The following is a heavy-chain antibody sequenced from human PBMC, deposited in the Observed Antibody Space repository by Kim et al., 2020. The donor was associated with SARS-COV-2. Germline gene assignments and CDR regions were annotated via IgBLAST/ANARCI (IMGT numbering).Heavy chain of an antibody. CDR2: T. V-gene: IGHV3-23*01. J-gene: IGHJ4*02. D-gene: IGHD6-13*01. Sequence: TYYADSVKCRLTISRDNSKNTLYLQMNSLGAEDTAVYYCVAAAYSGEFDYWGQGTLVTVSS. CDR3: VAAAYSGEFDY.